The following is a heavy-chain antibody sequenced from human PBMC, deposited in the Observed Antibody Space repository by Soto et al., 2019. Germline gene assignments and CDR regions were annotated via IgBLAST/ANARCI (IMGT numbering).Heavy chain of an antibody. V-gene: IGHV1-3*01. J-gene: IGHJ4*02. CDR1: GYTFTTYA. D-gene: IGHD6-19*01. Sequence: ASVKRSCMASGYTFTTYAMHWVRQAPGQRLEWMGWINAGNGNTKYSQKFQGRVTITRDTSASTAYMEVSSLRSEDTAVYYCARAVAVPADFDYWGQGTLVTVSS. CDR3: ARAVAVPADFDY. CDR2: INAGNGNT.